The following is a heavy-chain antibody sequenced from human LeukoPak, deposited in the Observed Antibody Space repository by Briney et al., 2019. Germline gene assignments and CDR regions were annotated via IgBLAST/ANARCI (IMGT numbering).Heavy chain of an antibody. Sequence: SVKVSCKASGGTFSSYAISWVRQAPGQGLEWMGGIIPIFGTANYAQKFQGRVTITADESTSTAYMELSSLRSEDTAVYYCAVQGSGYTYYFDYWGQGTLVTVSS. CDR3: AVQGSGYTYYFDY. CDR2: IIPIFGTA. D-gene: IGHD3-22*01. J-gene: IGHJ4*02. CDR1: GGTFSSYA. V-gene: IGHV1-69*13.